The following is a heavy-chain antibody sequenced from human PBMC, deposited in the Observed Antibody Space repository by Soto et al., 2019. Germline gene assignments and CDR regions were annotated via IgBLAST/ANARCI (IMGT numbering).Heavy chain of an antibody. CDR2: ISGSGGST. CDR1: GFTFSSYA. J-gene: IGHJ3*02. Sequence: SLRLSCAASGFTFSSYAMSWVRQAPGKGLEWVSAISGSGGSTYYADSVKGRFTISRDNSKNTLYLQMNSLRAEDTAVYYCAKSPGGELPLYDAFDIWGQETLVPVSS. CDR3: AKSPGGELPLYDAFDI. V-gene: IGHV3-23*01. D-gene: IGHD1-26*01.